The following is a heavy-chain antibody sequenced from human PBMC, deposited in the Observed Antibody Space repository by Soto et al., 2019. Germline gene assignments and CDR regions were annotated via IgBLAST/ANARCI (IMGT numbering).Heavy chain of an antibody. CDR3: AREFAY. CDR1: GGSVSSGSYY. J-gene: IGHJ4*02. V-gene: IGHV4-61*01. CDR2: IYNSGST. Sequence: QVQLQESGPGLVKPSETLSLTCTVSGGSVSSGSYYWNWIRQPPGKELEWIGLIYNSGSTNYNPSLRIRATISVDTSKTQSPLTLNSVPAAEAAVFYGAREFAYGGQGTLVTVSS.